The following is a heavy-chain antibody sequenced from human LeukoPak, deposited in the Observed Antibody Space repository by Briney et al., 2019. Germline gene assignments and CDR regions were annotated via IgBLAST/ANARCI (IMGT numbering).Heavy chain of an antibody. CDR2: MNPNSGNT. V-gene: IGHV1-8*01. J-gene: IGHJ5*02. D-gene: IGHD3-3*01. Sequence: GASVKVSFTASGYTFTSYDINWVRQAPGQGLEWMGWMNPNSGNTGYAQKFQGRVTMTRNTSISTAYMELSSLRSEDTAVYYCARASYDFWSGHYGMGFDPWGQGTLVTVSS. CDR1: GYTFTSYD. CDR3: ARASYDFWSGHYGMGFDP.